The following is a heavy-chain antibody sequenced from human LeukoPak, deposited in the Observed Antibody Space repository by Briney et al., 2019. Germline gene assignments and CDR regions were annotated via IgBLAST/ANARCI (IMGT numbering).Heavy chain of an antibody. CDR2: IYYSGST. CDR1: GGSISSGDYY. CDR3: ARVGRGYCSGGSCYLPGYFDY. V-gene: IGHV4-30-4*08. J-gene: IGHJ4*02. D-gene: IGHD2-15*01. Sequence: PSQTLSLTCTVSGGSISSGDYYWSWIRQPPGKGLEWIGYIYYSGSTYYNPSLKSRVTISVDTSKNQFSLKLSSGTAADTAVYYCARVGRGYCSGGSCYLPGYFDYWGQGTLVTVSS.